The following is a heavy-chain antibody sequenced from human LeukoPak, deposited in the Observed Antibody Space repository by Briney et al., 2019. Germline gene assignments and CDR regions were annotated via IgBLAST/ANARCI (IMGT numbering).Heavy chain of an antibody. CDR3: ARGRPGWGFDY. CDR1: GYSLTSYW. Sequence: GESLKISCKGSGYSLTSYWIGWVRQMPGKGLEWMGIIHATDSDTRYSPSFQGQVTISADKSNSTAYVQWSSLKASDSAMYYCARGRPGWGFDYWGQGTLVTVSS. CDR2: IHATDSDT. D-gene: IGHD2-15*01. J-gene: IGHJ4*02. V-gene: IGHV5-51*01.